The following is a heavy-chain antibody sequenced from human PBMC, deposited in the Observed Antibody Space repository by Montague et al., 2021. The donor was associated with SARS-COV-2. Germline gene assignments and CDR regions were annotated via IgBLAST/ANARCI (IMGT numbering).Heavy chain of an antibody. CDR1: GGSINNYF. Sequence: SETLSLTCSVSGGSINNYFWGWIRQSPGKGLEWVGYMHSTGSTAYNPSXXSRVIISVDTSKTQISLKLSSVSAADTALYYCARAVVGAKTATIESWGQGTLVTVSS. D-gene: IGHD2-15*01. CDR2: MHSTGST. CDR3: ARAVVGAKTATIES. J-gene: IGHJ4*02. V-gene: IGHV4-59*01.